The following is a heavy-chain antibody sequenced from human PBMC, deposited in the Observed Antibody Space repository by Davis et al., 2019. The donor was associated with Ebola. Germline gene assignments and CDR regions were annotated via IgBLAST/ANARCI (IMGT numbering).Heavy chain of an antibody. V-gene: IGHV3-13*01. Sequence: GESLKISCAASGFTISSYDMHWVRPARGKGLEWVSAIGTAGETYYPGSVRGRFTISRENAKDSLFLQMNSLRAEDTAVYYCARDRLPGDGYWYFDLWGRGTLVTSSS. CDR3: ARDRLPGDGYWYFDL. CDR2: IGTAGET. CDR1: GFTISSYD. D-gene: IGHD7-27*01. J-gene: IGHJ2*01.